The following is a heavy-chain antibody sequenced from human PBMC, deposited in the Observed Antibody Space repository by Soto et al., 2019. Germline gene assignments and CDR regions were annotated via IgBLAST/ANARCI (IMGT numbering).Heavy chain of an antibody. V-gene: IGHV4-34*01. Sequence: PSETLSLTCAVYGGSFSGYYWSWIRQPPGKGLEWIGEINHSGSTNYNPSLKSRVTISVDTSKNQYSLKLSSVTAADTAVFYCARGCRYYGSGSYYCYYGMDGWGQGTTVT. CDR1: GGSFSGYY. D-gene: IGHD3-10*01. CDR3: ARGCRYYGSGSYYCYYGMDG. J-gene: IGHJ6*02. CDR2: INHSGST.